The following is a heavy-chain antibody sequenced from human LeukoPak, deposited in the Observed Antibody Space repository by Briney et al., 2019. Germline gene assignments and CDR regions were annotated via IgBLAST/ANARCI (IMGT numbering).Heavy chain of an antibody. J-gene: IGHJ4*02. CDR3: ARVYLERLTAGYFDH. Sequence: GGSLRLSCAASGFTVRNYGMHWVRQAPGKGLEWVAVVASDGSNTYSDDGSEKYYADSVRGRFTISRDNSRNTLYLQMTSLRDEGSAAYYCARVYLERLTAGYFDHWGQGTWVTVSP. CDR1: GFTVRNYG. V-gene: IGHV3-30*03. D-gene: IGHD2-8*01. CDR2: VASDGSNTYSDDGSEK.